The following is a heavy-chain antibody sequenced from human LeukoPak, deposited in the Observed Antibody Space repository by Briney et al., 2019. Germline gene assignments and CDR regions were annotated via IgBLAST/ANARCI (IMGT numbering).Heavy chain of an antibody. CDR3: ARLGDYREY. J-gene: IGHJ4*02. CDR2: IYHSGST. CDR1: GYSVSSGYY. Sequence: SETLSLTCAVSGYSVSSGYYWGWIRPPPGKGREWIGGIYHSGSTYYNPSLKRRVTISVDTSKNQFSLKLSSVTAADTAVYYCARLGDYREYWGQGTLVTVSS. D-gene: IGHD4-17*01. V-gene: IGHV4-38-2*01.